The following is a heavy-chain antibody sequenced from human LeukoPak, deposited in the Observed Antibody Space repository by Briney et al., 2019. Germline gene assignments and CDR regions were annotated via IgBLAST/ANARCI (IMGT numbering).Heavy chain of an antibody. CDR1: GFTFSSYA. Sequence: GGSLRLSCAASGFTFSSYAMSWVRQAPGKGLEWVANIKQDGSEKYYVDSVKGRFTISRDNAKNSLYLQMNSLRAEDTAVYYCARDSPPDIWGQGTMVTVSS. CDR2: IKQDGSEK. J-gene: IGHJ3*02. CDR3: ARDSPPDI. V-gene: IGHV3-7*01.